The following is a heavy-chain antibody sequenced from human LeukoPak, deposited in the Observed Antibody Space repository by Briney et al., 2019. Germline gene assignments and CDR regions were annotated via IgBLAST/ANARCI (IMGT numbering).Heavy chain of an antibody. Sequence: GASVKVSCKASGYTFTSYAMHWVRQAPGQRLEWMGWINAGNGNTKYSQKFQGRVTITRDTSASTAYMELSSLRSEDTAVYYCARRYCTNGVCHRWFDPWGQGTLVTVSS. CDR2: INAGNGNT. J-gene: IGHJ5*02. D-gene: IGHD2-8*01. V-gene: IGHV1-3*01. CDR3: ARRYCTNGVCHRWFDP. CDR1: GYTFTSYA.